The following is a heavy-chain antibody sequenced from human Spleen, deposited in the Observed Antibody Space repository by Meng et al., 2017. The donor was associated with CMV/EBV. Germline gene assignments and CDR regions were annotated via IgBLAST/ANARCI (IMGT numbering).Heavy chain of an antibody. Sequence: GFTFSSDVMHWVRQAPGKGLEWVAVISCDGSNKYYADSVKGRFTISRDNSKNTLYLQMTNLRVEDTALYYCAKDRDSYFYPGPLLDQWGQGTLVTVSS. D-gene: IGHD3-22*01. CDR2: ISCDGSNK. J-gene: IGHJ4*02. V-gene: IGHV3-30*04. CDR1: GFTFSSDV. CDR3: AKDRDSYFYPGPLLDQ.